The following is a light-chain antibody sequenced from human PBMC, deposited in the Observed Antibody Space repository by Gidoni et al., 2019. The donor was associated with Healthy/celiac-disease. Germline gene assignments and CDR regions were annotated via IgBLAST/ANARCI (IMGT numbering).Light chain of an antibody. V-gene: IGLV3-1*01. CDR3: QAWDSSTADVV. CDR1: KLGDKY. J-gene: IGLJ2*01. CDR2: QDS. Sequence: YELTQQPSVSVSPGQTASITCSGDKLGDKYACWYQQKPGQSPVLVIYQDSKRPSGIPERFSGSNSGNTATLTISGTQAMDEADYYCQAWDSSTADVVFGGGTKLTVL.